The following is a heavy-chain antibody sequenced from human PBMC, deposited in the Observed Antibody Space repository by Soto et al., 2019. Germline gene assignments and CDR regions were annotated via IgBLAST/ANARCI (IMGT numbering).Heavy chain of an antibody. J-gene: IGHJ4*02. CDR2: SKHSGST. V-gene: IGHV4-34*01. Sequence: QVQLQQWGAGLLKPSETLSLTCAVCGGSFSGYYWRWIGQPPGEGEEWLGGSKHSGSTNYRRSPKSRVTISVATSTNQFSLKLISVTAADTAGYDCARARAQDIVVVVAAPPIFAYWGQGTLVTVSS. CDR1: GGSFSGYY. CDR3: ARARAQDIVVVVAAPPIFAY. D-gene: IGHD2-15*01.